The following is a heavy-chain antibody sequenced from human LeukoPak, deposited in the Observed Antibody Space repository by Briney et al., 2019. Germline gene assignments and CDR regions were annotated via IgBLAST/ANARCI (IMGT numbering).Heavy chain of an antibody. J-gene: IGHJ4*02. CDR1: GFTFSSYW. Sequence: GGSLRLSCAASGFTFSSYWMSWVRQAPGKGLEWVANIKQDGSEKYYVDSVKGRFTISRDNAKNSLYLQMNSLRAEDTAVYYCASHPVPAASLMTTVTTGQPGFDYWGQGTLVTVSS. D-gene: IGHD4-11*01. CDR2: IKQDGSEK. CDR3: ASHPVPAASLMTTVTTGQPGFDY. V-gene: IGHV3-7*01.